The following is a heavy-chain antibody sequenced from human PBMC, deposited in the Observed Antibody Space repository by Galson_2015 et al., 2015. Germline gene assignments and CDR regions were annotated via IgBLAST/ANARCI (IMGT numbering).Heavy chain of an antibody. CDR1: GFTFSSYA. J-gene: IGHJ6*02. CDR3: ARDLSSKGYYYYGLDV. Sequence: CAASGFTFSSYAMSWVRQAPGKGLERVSTISGGGGGTFYADSVKGRFTISRDNSKNTLYLQMNSLRAEDTAVYYCARDLSSKGYYYYGLDVWGQGTTVTVSS. CDR2: ISGGGGGT. V-gene: IGHV3-23*01. D-gene: IGHD4-11*01.